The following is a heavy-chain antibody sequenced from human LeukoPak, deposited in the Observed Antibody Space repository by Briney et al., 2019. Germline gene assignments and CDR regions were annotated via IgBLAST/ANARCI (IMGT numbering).Heavy chain of an antibody. V-gene: IGHV3-23*01. J-gene: IGHJ4*02. Sequence: HPGGSLRLSCAASGFSFSSYAMSWVRQSPGKGLEWVSAISGGGGSTHYADSVKGRFTISRDNSKNTLYLQMNSLRADDTAVYYCAKFFDILTGYFDSWGQGTLVTVSS. CDR3: AKFFDILTGYFDS. CDR2: ISGGGGST. D-gene: IGHD3-9*01. CDR1: GFSFSSYA.